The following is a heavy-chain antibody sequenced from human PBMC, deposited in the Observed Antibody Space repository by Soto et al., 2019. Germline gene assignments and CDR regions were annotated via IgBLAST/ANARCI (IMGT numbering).Heavy chain of an antibody. J-gene: IGHJ5*02. Sequence: QFKLVQSGAEVKKPGSWLKVSCKASEGTFSSYATSWVRQAPGQGLEWRGEIIPIFGTANYAQKFQGRVTITADESTSTAYMELSSLRSEDTAVYYCARDRGPSSGYYPYWFDPWGQGTLVTVSS. CDR3: ARDRGPSSGYYPYWFDP. CDR1: EGTFSSYA. V-gene: IGHV1-69*12. CDR2: IIPIFGTA. D-gene: IGHD3-22*01.